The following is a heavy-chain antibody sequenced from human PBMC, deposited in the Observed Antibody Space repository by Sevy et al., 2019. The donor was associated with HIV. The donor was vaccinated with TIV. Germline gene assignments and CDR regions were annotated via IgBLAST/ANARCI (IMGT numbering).Heavy chain of an antibody. CDR3: ARSYSSSWYILYYFEY. V-gene: IGHV3-21*01. CDR2: ISSSSNYI. CDR1: GFTFSRSS. Sequence: GGSLRLSCAGSGFTFSRSSMNWVRQAPGKGLEWVSSISSSSNYIYYADSVKGRFTISRGNAKNSLLLLMNSLRAEDTAVYYCARSYSSSWYILYYFEYWGQGTPVTVSS. D-gene: IGHD6-13*01. J-gene: IGHJ4*02.